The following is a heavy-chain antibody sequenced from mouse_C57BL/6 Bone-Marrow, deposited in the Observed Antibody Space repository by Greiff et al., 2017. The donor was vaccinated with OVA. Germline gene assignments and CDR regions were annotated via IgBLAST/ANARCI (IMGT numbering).Heavy chain of an antibody. CDR3: ARITTVYSMDY. CDR2: IYPGDGDT. CDR1: GYAFSSSW. J-gene: IGHJ4*01. V-gene: IGHV1-82*01. Sequence: VQLQQSGPELVKPGASVKISCKASGYAFSSSWMNWVKQRPGKGLEWIGRIYPGDGDTNYNGKFKGKATLTADKSSSTAYMQLSSLTSEDSAVYFCARITTVYSMDYWGQGTSVTVSS. D-gene: IGHD1-1*01.